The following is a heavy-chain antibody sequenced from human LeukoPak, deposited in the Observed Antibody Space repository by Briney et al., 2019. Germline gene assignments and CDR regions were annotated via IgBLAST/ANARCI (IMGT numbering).Heavy chain of an antibody. CDR1: GGTFSSYA. CDR3: ARDFGPAAHSGYFDY. CDR2: IIPILGIA. D-gene: IGHD2-2*01. J-gene: IGHJ4*02. Sequence: SVKVSCKASGGTFSSYAISWVRQAPGQGLEWMGRIIPILGIANYAQKFQGRVTITADKSTSTAYMELSSLRSEDTAVYYCARDFGPAAHSGYFDYWGQGTLVTVSS. V-gene: IGHV1-69*04.